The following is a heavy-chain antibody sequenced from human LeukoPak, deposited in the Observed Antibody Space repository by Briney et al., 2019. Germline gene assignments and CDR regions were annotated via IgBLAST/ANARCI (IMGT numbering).Heavy chain of an antibody. CDR2: IYYSGST. J-gene: IGHJ3*02. Sequence: SETLALTCTVSGGSISRYYWRWIRQPPAKGLEWMGYIYYSGSTNYNPSLKSRVTISVDTSKNQFSPKLSSVTAADTDVYYCARDRYAYDAFDIWGQGTMVTVSS. CDR1: GGSISRYY. V-gene: IGHV4-59*01. CDR3: ARDRYAYDAFDI. D-gene: IGHD2-2*01.